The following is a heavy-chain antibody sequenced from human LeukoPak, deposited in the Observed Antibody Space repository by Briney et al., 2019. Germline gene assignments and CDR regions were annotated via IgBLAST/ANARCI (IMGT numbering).Heavy chain of an antibody. V-gene: IGHV1-2*02. Sequence: ASVKVSCKASGYTFTGYYMHWVRQAAGQGLGWMGWINPNSGGTNYAQKFQGRVTMTRDTSISTACMELSRLRSDDTAVYYCARDRGYYDSSVKNYYYYMDVWGKGTTVTVSS. CDR1: GYTFTGYY. CDR3: ARDRGYYDSSVKNYYYYMDV. J-gene: IGHJ6*03. CDR2: INPNSGGT. D-gene: IGHD3-22*01.